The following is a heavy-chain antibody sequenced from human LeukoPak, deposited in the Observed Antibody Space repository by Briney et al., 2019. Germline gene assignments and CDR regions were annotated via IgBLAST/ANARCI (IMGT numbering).Heavy chain of an antibody. CDR2: IYYSGST. CDR1: GGSISSYY. D-gene: IGHD2-15*01. V-gene: IGHV4-59*08. CDR3: ARPRSSGGYFDL. Sequence: SETLSLTCTVSGGSISSYYWSWIRQPPGKGLEWIGYIYYSGSTNYNPSLKSRVTISVDTSKNQFSLKLSSVTAADTAVYYCARPRSSGGYFDLWGRGTLVTVSS. J-gene: IGHJ2*01.